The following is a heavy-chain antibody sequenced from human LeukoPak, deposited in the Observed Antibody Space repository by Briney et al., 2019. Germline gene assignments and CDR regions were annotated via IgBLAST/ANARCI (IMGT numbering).Heavy chain of an antibody. D-gene: IGHD6-13*01. CDR3: ARSFLSIAAAATDY. J-gene: IGHJ4*02. V-gene: IGHV3-21*01. Sequence: TPGGSLRLSCAASGFTFSSYSMNWVRQAPGKGLEWVSSISSSSGYIYYADSVKGRFTISRDNAKNSLYLQMNSLRAEDTAVYYCARSFLSIAAAATDYWGQGTLVTVSS. CDR1: GFTFSSYS. CDR2: ISSSSGYI.